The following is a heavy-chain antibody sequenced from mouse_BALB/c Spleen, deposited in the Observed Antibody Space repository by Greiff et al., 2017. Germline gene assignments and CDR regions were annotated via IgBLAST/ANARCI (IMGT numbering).Heavy chain of an antibody. CDR1: GFDFSRYW. D-gene: IGHD4-1*01. CDR2: INPDSSTI. Sequence: EVKLQESGGGLVQPGGSLKLSCAASGFDFSRYWMSWVRQAPGKGLEWIGEINPDSSTINYTPSLKDKFIISRDNAKNTLYLQMSKVRSEDTALYYCARHGGTDYYAMDYWGQGTSVTVSS. V-gene: IGHV4-1*02. CDR3: ARHGGTDYYAMDY. J-gene: IGHJ4*01.